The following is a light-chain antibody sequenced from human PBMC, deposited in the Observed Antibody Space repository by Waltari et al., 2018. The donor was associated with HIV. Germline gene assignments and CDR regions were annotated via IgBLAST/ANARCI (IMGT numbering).Light chain of an antibody. CDR2: QDN. CDR1: KLRDKY. CDR3: QAWDSSTAI. V-gene: IGLV3-1*01. J-gene: IGLJ2*01. Sequence: SYELTQPPSVSVSPGQTASITCSGHKLRDKYVRWYQQKPGQSPVLVIYQDNKRPSGIPERVSGSNSGNTATLTISGTQALDEADYYCQAWDSSTAIFGGGTELTVL.